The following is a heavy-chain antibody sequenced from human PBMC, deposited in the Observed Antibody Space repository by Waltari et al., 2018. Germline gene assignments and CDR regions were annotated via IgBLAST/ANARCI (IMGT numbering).Heavy chain of an antibody. CDR3: ARLTTVTTFDY. V-gene: IGHV3-53*01. CDR1: GFTVSSNH. Sequence: EVQLAEPGGGLIQPGGSLRPACAASGFTVSSNHLSRVRQSSGRGLDWVSVSYSGGRTYCADSVKSRLTSARDNSKNTLYLQMNSLRAEDTAVYYCARLTTVTTFDYWGQGTLVTVSS. CDR2: SYSGGRT. J-gene: IGHJ4*02. D-gene: IGHD4-4*01.